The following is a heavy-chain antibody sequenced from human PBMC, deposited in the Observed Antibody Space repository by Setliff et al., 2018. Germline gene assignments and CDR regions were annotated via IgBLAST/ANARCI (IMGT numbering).Heavy chain of an antibody. V-gene: IGHV4-61*08. CDR2: IYYSGST. J-gene: IGHJ6*02. Sequence: SETLSLTCAVSGGSISSGGYSWSWIRQPPGKGLEWIGSIYYSGSTNYNPSLKSRVTISVDTSKNQFSLKLSSVTAADTAVYYCARGSTRRYYGMDVWGQGTTVTVSS. CDR3: ARGSTRRYYGMDV. D-gene: IGHD1-1*01. CDR1: GGSISSGGYS.